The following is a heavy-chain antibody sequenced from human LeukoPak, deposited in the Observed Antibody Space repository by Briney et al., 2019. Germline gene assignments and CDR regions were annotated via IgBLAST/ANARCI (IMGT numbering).Heavy chain of an antibody. CDR1: GFSFSRNY. Sequence: GRSLRLSCAASGFSFSRNYMTWVRQAPGKGPDWVTVIYSGGSTDYADSVKGRFTISRDSSKNTLYLQMNSLRAEDTAVYYCTRDVIRGTNLGYWGQGTLVTVSS. V-gene: IGHV3-66*02. CDR3: TRDVIRGTNLGY. CDR2: IYSGGST. D-gene: IGHD3-10*01. J-gene: IGHJ4*02.